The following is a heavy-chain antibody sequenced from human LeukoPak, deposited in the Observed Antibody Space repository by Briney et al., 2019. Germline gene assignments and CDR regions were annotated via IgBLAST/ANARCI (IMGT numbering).Heavy chain of an antibody. CDR2: IFYSGST. CDR1: GGSISSGGYY. CDR3: ARHGAAYSFDY. V-gene: IGHV4-61*08. J-gene: IGHJ4*02. Sequence: SETLSLTCTVSGGSISSGGYYWSWIRQPPGKGLEWIGYIFYSGSTNSNPALKSRVTISVDTSKNQFSLNLSSVTAADTDVYYCARHGAAYSFDYWGQGTLVTVSS. D-gene: IGHD2-21*01.